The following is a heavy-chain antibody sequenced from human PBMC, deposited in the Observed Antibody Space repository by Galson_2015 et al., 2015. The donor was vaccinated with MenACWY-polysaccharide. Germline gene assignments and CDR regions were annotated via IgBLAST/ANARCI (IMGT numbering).Heavy chain of an antibody. Sequence: SLRLSCAASGFTFSSYGMHWVRQAPGEGLEWMAVIWYDGSNKYYADSVKGRFTISRDNSKNTLYLQMNSLRAEDTAVYYCARDPITRRGIADDYWGQGTLVTVSS. V-gene: IGHV3-33*01. D-gene: IGHD6-13*01. J-gene: IGHJ4*02. CDR1: GFTFSSYG. CDR3: ARDPITRRGIADDY. CDR2: IWYDGSNK.